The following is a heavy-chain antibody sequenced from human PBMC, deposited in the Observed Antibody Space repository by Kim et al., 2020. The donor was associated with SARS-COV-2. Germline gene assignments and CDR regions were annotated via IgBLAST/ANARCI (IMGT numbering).Heavy chain of an antibody. D-gene: IGHD6-6*01. CDR1: GFTFSIYW. Sequence: GGSLRLSCAASGFTFSIYWMSWVRQAPGKGLEWVANIKQDGSQKYYMDSVKARFTISRDNAKNFLYLQMNSLRAEDTAIYYCARIGYSSSSLDYWGQGTLVTVTS. CDR3: ARIGYSSSSLDY. CDR2: IKQDGSQK. V-gene: IGHV3-7*03. J-gene: IGHJ4*02.